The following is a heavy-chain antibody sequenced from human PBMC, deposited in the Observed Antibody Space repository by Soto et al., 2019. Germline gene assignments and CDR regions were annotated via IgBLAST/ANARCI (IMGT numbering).Heavy chain of an antibody. CDR3: ARHRYDSSGYTPYYFDY. CDR1: GGSISTGGYY. D-gene: IGHD3-22*01. V-gene: IGHV4-39*01. J-gene: IGHJ4*02. CDR2: IYNSATT. Sequence: SETLSLTCTVSGGSISTGGYYWSWIRQHPGKGLEWIGYIYNSATTYYNPSLKSRVTISVDTSKNQFSLKLRSVTAADTAVYYCARHRYDSSGYTPYYFDYWGQGTLVTVSS.